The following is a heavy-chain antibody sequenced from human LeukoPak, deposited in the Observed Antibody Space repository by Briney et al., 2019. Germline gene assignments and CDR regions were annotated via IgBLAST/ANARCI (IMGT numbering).Heavy chain of an antibody. CDR3: AKQPPGGYYYESSGYYQYFQH. CDR2: ISSSGSTI. D-gene: IGHD3-22*01. Sequence: GGSLRLSCAASGFTFSDYYMNWIRQAPGKGLEWVSYISSSGSTIYYADSVKGRFTISRDNSKNTLYLQMNSLRAEDTAVYYCAKQPPGGYYYESSGYYQYFQHWGQGTLVTVSS. V-gene: IGHV3-11*01. CDR1: GFTFSDYY. J-gene: IGHJ1*01.